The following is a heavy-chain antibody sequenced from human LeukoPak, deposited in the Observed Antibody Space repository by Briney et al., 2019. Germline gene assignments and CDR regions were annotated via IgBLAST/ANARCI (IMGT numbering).Heavy chain of an antibody. CDR1: GFTFSSYA. J-gene: IGHJ3*02. CDR2: ISGSGGST. D-gene: IGHD3-16*02. Sequence: GGSLRFSCAASGFTFSSYAMSWVRQAPGKGLEWVSAISGSGGSTYYADSVKGRFTISRDNSKNTLYLQMNSLRAEDTAVYYCAKSVMITFGGVIGAFDIWGQGTMVTVSS. V-gene: IGHV3-23*01. CDR3: AKSVMITFGGVIGAFDI.